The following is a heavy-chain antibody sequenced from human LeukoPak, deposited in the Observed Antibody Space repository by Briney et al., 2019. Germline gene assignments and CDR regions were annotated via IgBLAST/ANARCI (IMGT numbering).Heavy chain of an antibody. D-gene: IGHD5-12*01. CDR3: AKAGGYDSPGAWFDP. Sequence: GSLRLSCAASGFTFSSYAMSWVRQAPGKVLEWVSSISGSGGSTYYADSVKGRFTISRDNSKNTLYLQMNSLRAEDTAVYYCAKAGGYDSPGAWFDPWGQGTLVTVSS. V-gene: IGHV3-23*01. CDR2: ISGSGGST. CDR1: GFTFSSYA. J-gene: IGHJ5*02.